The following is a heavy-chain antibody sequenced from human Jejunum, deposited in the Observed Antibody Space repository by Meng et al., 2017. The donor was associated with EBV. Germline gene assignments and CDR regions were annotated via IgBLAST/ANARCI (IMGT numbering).Heavy chain of an antibody. Sequence: RQGSGSGLVNPSQTLSLTCAVSGDSITRGAYLWSWIRQPPGKGLEWIGNIYHIGSTYYNPSLKSRVTISVDRSKNQFSLKLTSVTAADTAVYYCARGGPDFGDYVPFDYWGQGTLVTVSS. CDR1: GDSITRGAYL. CDR2: IYHIGST. J-gene: IGHJ4*02. D-gene: IGHD4-17*01. V-gene: IGHV4-30-2*01. CDR3: ARGGPDFGDYVPFDY.